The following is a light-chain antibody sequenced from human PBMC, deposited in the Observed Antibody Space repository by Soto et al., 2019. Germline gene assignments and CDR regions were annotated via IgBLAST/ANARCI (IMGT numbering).Light chain of an antibody. J-gene: IGKJ1*01. CDR3: QQRSKWTRT. CDR1: QSISSS. Sequence: EIVLTQSPVTLSLSPGERATLSCRASQSISSSLAWYQQKPGQAPRLLIYNAANRATGIPARFSGSGSGTDFTLTISSLEPEDFAVYYCQQRSKWTRTFGQGTKVEIK. V-gene: IGKV3-11*01. CDR2: NAA.